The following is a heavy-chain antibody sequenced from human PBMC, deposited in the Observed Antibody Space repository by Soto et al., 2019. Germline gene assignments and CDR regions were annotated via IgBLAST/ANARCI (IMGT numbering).Heavy chain of an antibody. Sequence: QVQLQQWGAGLLKPSETLSLTCAVYGGSFSGYYWSWIRQPPGKGLEWIGEINHSGSTNYNPSLKTRVALSVDTSKNQFPLKLSFVTAADTAVYYCAIRQRCMAAARFDPWGQGTLVTVSS. D-gene: IGHD6-13*01. CDR3: AIRQRCMAAARFDP. J-gene: IGHJ5*02. V-gene: IGHV4-34*01. CDR2: INHSGST. CDR1: GGSFSGYY.